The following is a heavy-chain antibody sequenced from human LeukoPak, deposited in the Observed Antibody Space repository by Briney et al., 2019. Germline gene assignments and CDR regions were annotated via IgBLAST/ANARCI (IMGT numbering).Heavy chain of an antibody. CDR2: IIPIFGTA. CDR1: GGTFSSYA. J-gene: IGHJ4*02. V-gene: IGHV1-69*13. Sequence: ASVKVSCKASGGTFSSYAISWVRQAPGQGLEWMGGIIPIFGTANYAQKFQGRVTITADESTSTAYMELSSLRSEDTAVYYCARVGGSIAAASYWGQGTLVTVSS. D-gene: IGHD6-13*01. CDR3: ARVGGSIAAASY.